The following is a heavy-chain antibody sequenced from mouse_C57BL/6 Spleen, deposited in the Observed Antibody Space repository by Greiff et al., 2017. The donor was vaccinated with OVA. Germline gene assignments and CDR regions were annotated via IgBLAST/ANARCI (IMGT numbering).Heavy chain of an antibody. J-gene: IGHJ2*01. CDR2: IYPGSGST. D-gene: IGHD1-1*01. CDR3: ARDTTVVPFDY. V-gene: IGHV1-55*01. Sequence: VQLQQSGAELVKPGASVKMSCKASGYTFTSYWITWVKQRPGQGLEWIGDIYPGSGSTNYNEKFKSKATLTVDTSSSTAYMQLSSLSSEDSAVYYCARDTTVVPFDYWGQGTTLTVSS. CDR1: GYTFTSYW.